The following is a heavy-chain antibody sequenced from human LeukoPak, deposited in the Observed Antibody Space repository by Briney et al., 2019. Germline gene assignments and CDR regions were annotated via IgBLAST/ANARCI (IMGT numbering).Heavy chain of an antibody. Sequence: PSETLSLTCTVSGGSISSYYWSWIRQPPGKRLDWTGYIYYSGSTNYNPSLKSRVTISVDTSKNQFSLKLSSVTAADTAVYYCARATRGYSYGPLDYWGQGTLVTVSS. V-gene: IGHV4-59*01. D-gene: IGHD5-18*01. J-gene: IGHJ4*02. CDR3: ARATRGYSYGPLDY. CDR1: GGSISSYY. CDR2: IYYSGST.